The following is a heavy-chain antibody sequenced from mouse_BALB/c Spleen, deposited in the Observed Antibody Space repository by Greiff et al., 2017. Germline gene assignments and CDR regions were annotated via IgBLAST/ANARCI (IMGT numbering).Heavy chain of an antibody. D-gene: IGHD2-10*02. CDR1: GFTFSSFG. V-gene: IGHV5-17*02. CDR2: ISSGSSTI. Sequence: EVQLVESGGGLVQPGGSRKLSCAASGFTFSSFGMHWVRQAPEKGLEWVAYISSGSSTIYYADTVKGRFTISRDNPKNTLFLQMTSLRSEDTAMYYCAREVYGNYYFDYWGQGTTLTVSS. CDR3: AREVYGNYYFDY. J-gene: IGHJ2*01.